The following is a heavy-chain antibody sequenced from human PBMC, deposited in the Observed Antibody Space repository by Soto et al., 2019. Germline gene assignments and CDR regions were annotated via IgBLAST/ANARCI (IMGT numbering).Heavy chain of an antibody. CDR1: GYKFISHS. Sequence: QIQLVQSGGEVKKPGASVKVSCKSSGYKFISHSITWVRQAPGQGLEWMGRISAYNGNTNYAQKLQGRVTMTTDTSTNTDYMELRSLRSDDTAVYYCARGAFCGDAPGCRDMDVWGQGTTVTVSS. V-gene: IGHV1-18*01. J-gene: IGHJ6*02. D-gene: IGHD2-21*01. CDR2: ISAYNGNT. CDR3: ARGAFCGDAPGCRDMDV.